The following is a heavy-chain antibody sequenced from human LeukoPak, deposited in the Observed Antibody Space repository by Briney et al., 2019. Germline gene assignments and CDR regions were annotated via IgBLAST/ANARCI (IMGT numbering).Heavy chain of an antibody. Sequence: SETLPLTCTVSGYSISSGYYWGWSRQPPGKGLEWIGSIYHSGSTYYTPSLKNRVTISVNTTKNQFSLRPSSVIAAHTAVYYCARDRWELHSYNSFDAGSQGTLVTVSS. V-gene: IGHV4-38-2*02. CDR2: IYHSGST. CDR1: GYSISSGYY. J-gene: IGHJ5*02. CDR3: ARDRWELHSYNSFDA. D-gene: IGHD1-26*01.